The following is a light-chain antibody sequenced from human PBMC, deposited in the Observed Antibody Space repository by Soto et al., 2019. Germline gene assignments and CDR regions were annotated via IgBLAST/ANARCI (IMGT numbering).Light chain of an antibody. J-gene: IGKJ4*01. CDR2: DAS. Sequence: EIVLTQSPATLSLSPGERATLSCRASQSVRSYLAWYQQKPGQAPMLLIYDASNRATGIPARFSGRGCGTDCDLSISSLKAEDFAVYYCQQRSNWPPTITFGGGTKVEIK. V-gene: IGKV3-11*01. CDR3: QQRSNWPPTIT. CDR1: QSVRSY.